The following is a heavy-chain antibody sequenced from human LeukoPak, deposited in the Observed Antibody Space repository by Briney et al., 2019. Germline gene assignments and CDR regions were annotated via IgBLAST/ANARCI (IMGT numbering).Heavy chain of an antibody. CDR1: VLTFSGFA. CDR2: ISGDGGTT. CDR3: ARESHQKRESYYYDC. V-gene: IGHV3-64*01. D-gene: IGHD3-16*01. J-gene: IGHJ4*02. Sequence: PGGSLRLSCAASVLTFSGFAMHWVRQAPGQGLDYVAAISGDGGTTYYAKSVKGRFTISRDNSKKTLSLQMGSLRPEDSAIYYCARESHQKRESYYYDCWGQGTLVTVSS.